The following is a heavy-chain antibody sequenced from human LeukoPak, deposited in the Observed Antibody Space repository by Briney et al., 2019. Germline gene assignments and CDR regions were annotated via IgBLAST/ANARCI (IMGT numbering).Heavy chain of an antibody. D-gene: IGHD1-14*01. J-gene: IGHJ3*01. CDR1: GFTFRSYT. Sequence: GGSLRLSCAASGFTFRSYTMGWVRQAPGKGLDWVSDINQNGDATYYADSVRVRFTISRDNSRSTLYLQMSSLRDDDTALYYCANASIGGSAYDVWGQGTMVTVSS. CDR3: ANASIGGSAYDV. CDR2: INQNGDAT. V-gene: IGHV3-23*01.